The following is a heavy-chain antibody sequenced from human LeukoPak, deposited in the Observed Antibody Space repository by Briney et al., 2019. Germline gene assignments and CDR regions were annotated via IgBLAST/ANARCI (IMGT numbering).Heavy chain of an antibody. J-gene: IGHJ4*02. CDR3: AKDLNFFSSSGLGYFDY. Sequence: GGSLRLSCAASGFTFSSYGMHWVRQAPGKGLEWVAFIRYDGSNKYYADSVKGRFTISRDNSKNTLYLQMNSLRAEDTAVYYCAKDLNFFSSSGLGYFDYWGQGTLVTVSS. D-gene: IGHD6-6*01. CDR2: IRYDGSNK. V-gene: IGHV3-30*02. CDR1: GFTFSSYG.